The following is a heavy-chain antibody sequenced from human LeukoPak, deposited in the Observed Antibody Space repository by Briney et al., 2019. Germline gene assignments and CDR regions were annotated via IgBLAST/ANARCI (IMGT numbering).Heavy chain of an antibody. V-gene: IGHV4-31*11. CDR1: GGSFSGYY. J-gene: IGHJ6*02. D-gene: IGHD3-10*01. CDR2: IYYSGST. CDR3: ARDRRVRYLYGMDV. Sequence: SETLSLTCAVYGGSFSGYYWSWIRQHPGKGLEWIGYIYYSGSTYYNPSLKSRVTISVDTSKNQFSLKLSSVTAADTAVYYCARDRRVRYLYGMDVWGQGTTVTVSS.